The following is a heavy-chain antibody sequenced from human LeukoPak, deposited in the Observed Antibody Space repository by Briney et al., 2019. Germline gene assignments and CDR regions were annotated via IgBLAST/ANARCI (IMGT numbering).Heavy chain of an antibody. D-gene: IGHD1-26*01. CDR2: IYYSGST. CDR1: GGSISSYY. V-gene: IGHV4-59*01. CDR3: ARFRGEGWELPYDAFDI. J-gene: IGHJ3*02. Sequence: PSGTLSLTCTVSGGSISSYYWSWIRQPPGEGLEWIGYIYYSGSTNYNPSLKSRVTISVDTSKNQFSLKLSSVTAADTAVYYCARFRGEGWELPYDAFDIWGQGTMVTVSS.